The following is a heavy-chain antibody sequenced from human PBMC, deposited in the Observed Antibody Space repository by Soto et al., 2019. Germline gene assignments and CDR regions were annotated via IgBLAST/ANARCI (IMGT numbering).Heavy chain of an antibody. Sequence: SETLSLTCTVPGCSVNIGTYYWSWIRQPPGKGLEWIGFIHYSGSTNYNPSLKSRVTISVDTSKNQFSLKLSSVTAADTAVYYCARYKSNYYYGMDVWGQGTTVTVSS. J-gene: IGHJ6*02. CDR2: IHYSGST. V-gene: IGHV4-61*01. D-gene: IGHD1-20*01. CDR3: ARYKSNYYYGMDV. CDR1: GCSVNIGTYY.